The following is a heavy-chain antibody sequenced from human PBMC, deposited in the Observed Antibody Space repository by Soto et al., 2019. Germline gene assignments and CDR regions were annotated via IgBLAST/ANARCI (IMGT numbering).Heavy chain of an antibody. CDR2: ISYDGSNK. V-gene: IGHV3-30*18. CDR3: AKAPRTFHTNWYFDL. Sequence: QVQLVESGGGVVQPRRSLRLSCAASGFTFSSYGMHWVRQAPGKGLEWVAVISYDGSNKYYADSVKGRFTISRYNSKNTLSVQMNSRRAEDTAVYYCAKAPRTFHTNWYFDLWGRGTLVTVSS. CDR1: GFTFSSYG. J-gene: IGHJ2*01.